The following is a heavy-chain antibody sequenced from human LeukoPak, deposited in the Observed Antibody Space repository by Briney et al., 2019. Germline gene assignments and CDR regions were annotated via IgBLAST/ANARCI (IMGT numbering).Heavy chain of an antibody. CDR2: IYSGGST. Sequence: GGSLRLSCAASGFTVSSNYMSWVRQAPGKGLEWVSVIYSGGSTYYADSVKGRLTISRDNSKNTLYLQMNSLRAEDTAVYYCARMGIAVAGRDYWGQGTLVTVSS. V-gene: IGHV3-53*01. J-gene: IGHJ4*02. CDR3: ARMGIAVAGRDY. CDR1: GFTVSSNY. D-gene: IGHD6-19*01.